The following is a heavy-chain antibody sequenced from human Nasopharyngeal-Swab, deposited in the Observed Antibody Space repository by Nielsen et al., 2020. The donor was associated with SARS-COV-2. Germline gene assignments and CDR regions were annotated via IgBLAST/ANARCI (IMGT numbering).Heavy chain of an antibody. J-gene: IGHJ3*02. Sequence: GESLKISCAASGFTFSSYWMHWVRQAPGKGLVWVSRINSDGSSTSYADSVKGRFTISRDNAKNTLYLQMNSLRAEDTAVYYCVSGYYDSSGYYYVEDDACDIWGQGTMVTVSS. D-gene: IGHD3-22*01. CDR1: GFTFSSYW. CDR2: INSDGSST. V-gene: IGHV3-74*01. CDR3: VSGYYDSSGYYYVEDDACDI.